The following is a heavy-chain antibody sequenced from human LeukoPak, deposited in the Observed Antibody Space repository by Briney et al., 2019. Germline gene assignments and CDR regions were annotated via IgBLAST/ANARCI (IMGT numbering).Heavy chain of an antibody. CDR3: ASLRRDGYNYQGKYAFDI. J-gene: IGHJ3*02. CDR1: GFTFQNFA. D-gene: IGHD5-24*01. V-gene: IGHV3-9*01. CDR2: ISYNSEKI. Sequence: GGSLRLSCVTSGFTFQNFAMHWVRQAPGKGLEWVSGISYNSEKIDYVDSVKGRFTISRDNAKNSLYLQMNSLRAEDTAVYYCASLRRDGYNYQGKYAFDIWGQGTMVTVSS.